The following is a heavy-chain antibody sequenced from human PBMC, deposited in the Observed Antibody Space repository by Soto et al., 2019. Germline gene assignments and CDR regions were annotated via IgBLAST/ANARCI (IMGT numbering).Heavy chain of an antibody. J-gene: IGHJ6*02. V-gene: IGHV3-30*18. CDR1: GFTFSSYG. D-gene: IGHD1-7*01. CDR2: ISYDGSNK. Sequence: QVQLVESGGGVVQPGRSLRLSCAASGFTFSSYGMHWVRQAPGKGLEWVAVISYDGSNKYYADSVKGRFTISRDNSKNTLYLQMNSLRAEDTAVYYCAKDPGALDGTTPLNYYYYGMDVWGQGTTVTVSS. CDR3: AKDPGALDGTTPLNYYYYGMDV.